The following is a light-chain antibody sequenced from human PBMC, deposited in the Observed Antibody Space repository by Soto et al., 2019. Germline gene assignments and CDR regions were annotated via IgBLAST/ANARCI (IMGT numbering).Light chain of an antibody. CDR3: QQSYVTPRT. V-gene: IGKV1-39*01. CDR1: ESIRSN. Sequence: DIQMTQSPYSLSASVGDRVTITCRASESIRSNLNWYQQKPGKAPKLLIYGASSLQSGVPSRFSGSGSGTDFTLIISSLQPQDFATYYCQQSYVTPRTFGQGTKLEIK. CDR2: GAS. J-gene: IGKJ2*01.